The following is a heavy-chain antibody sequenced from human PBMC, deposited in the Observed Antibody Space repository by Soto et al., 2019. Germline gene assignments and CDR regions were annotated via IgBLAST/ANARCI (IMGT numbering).Heavy chain of an antibody. CDR1: GGTFSSYV. V-gene: IGHV1-69*14. CDR3: ARDFNYYDSSGSLQH. D-gene: IGHD3-22*01. J-gene: IGHJ1*01. CDR2: IIPIFGTA. Sequence: QVQLVQSGPEVKKPGSSVRVSCKASGGTFSSYVISWVRQAPGQGLEWIGGIIPIFGTANYAQKFQGRVTITPDKATSTAYMELSSLRSEDTAVYYCARDFNYYDSSGSLQHWGQGTLVTVSS.